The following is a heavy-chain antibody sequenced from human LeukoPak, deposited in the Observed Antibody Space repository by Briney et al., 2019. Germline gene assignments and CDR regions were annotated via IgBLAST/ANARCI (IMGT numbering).Heavy chain of an antibody. CDR2: IKSKTDGGTT. J-gene: IGHJ6*02. CDR1: GFTFSNAW. V-gene: IGHV3-15*01. CDR3: TTPDDYYYYGMDV. Sequence: GGTLRLSCAASGFTFSNAWMSWVRHAPGKGLEWVGRIKSKTDGGTTDYAAPVKGRFTISRDDSKNTLYLQMNSLKTEDTAVYYCTTPDDYYYYGMDVWGQGTTVTVSS.